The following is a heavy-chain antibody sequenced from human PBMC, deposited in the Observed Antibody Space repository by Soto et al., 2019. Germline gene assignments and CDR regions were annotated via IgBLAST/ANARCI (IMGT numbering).Heavy chain of an antibody. J-gene: IGHJ4*02. D-gene: IGHD3-10*01. Sequence: QVQLQESGPGLVKPSQTLSLTCTVSGGSISSGDYYCSWIRQPPGKGLGGIGYIDYSGSTSKNPSLKSRVTISVDTAKNQFSLKLSSVTAADTAVYYCARAQGSGFLVSWGKGTLVTVSS. CDR1: GGSISSGDYY. CDR2: IDYSGST. V-gene: IGHV4-30-4*01. CDR3: ARAQGSGFLVS.